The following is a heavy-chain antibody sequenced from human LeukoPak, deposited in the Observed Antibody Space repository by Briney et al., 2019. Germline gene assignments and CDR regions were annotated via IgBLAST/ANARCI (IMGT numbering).Heavy chain of an antibody. CDR2: FYYSGSS. V-gene: IGHV4-39*01. CDR3: ARQGFRSTWFDP. Sequence: KPSETLSLTCTVSGGSISSYYWGWIRQPPGKGLEWIGSFYYSGSSYYNPSLKSRVTISVDTSKNQFSLKVNSVTAADTAVYYCARQGFRSTWFDPWGQGTLVTVSS. J-gene: IGHJ5*02. CDR1: GGSISSYY.